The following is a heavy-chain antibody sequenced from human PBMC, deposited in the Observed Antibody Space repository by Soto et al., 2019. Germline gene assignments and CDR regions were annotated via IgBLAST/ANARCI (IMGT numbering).Heavy chain of an antibody. CDR3: ASRASPAHYEGAEPVED. V-gene: IGHV1-8*01. CDR1: GYTFTSSD. Sequence: QVQLVQSGAEVKKPGASVKVSCKASGYTFTSSDINWVRQAPGQGLEWMGWMNPNSGNSGYAQQFQGRVTRPRNTSKSTAYREASRLRAEDTAVKYGASRASPAHYEGAEPVEDWGQGTLVTVSS. D-gene: IGHD3-3*01. J-gene: IGHJ4*02. CDR2: MNPNSGNS.